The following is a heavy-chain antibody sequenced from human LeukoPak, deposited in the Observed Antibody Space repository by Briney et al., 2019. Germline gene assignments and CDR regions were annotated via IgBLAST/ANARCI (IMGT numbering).Heavy chain of an antibody. J-gene: IGHJ3*02. CDR3: AKQRSGGSWSDAFDI. D-gene: IGHD2-15*01. CDR2: ISSTTGHV. V-gene: IGHV3-21*04. CDR1: GFTFSAYN. Sequence: KSGGSLRLSCAASGFTFSAYNMNWVRQAPGKGLEWVSSISSTTGHVNYADAVQGRFTISRDNSKNTLYLQMNSLRAEDTAVYYCAKQRSGGSWSDAFDIWGQGTMVTVSS.